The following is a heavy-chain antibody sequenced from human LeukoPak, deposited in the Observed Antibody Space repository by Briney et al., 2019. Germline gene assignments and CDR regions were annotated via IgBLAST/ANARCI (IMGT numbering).Heavy chain of an antibody. J-gene: IGHJ4*02. Sequence: GGSLRLSCAASGFTFSSYAMSWVRQAPGKGLEWVSAISGSGGSTYYADSVKGRFTISRDNSKNTLYLQMDSLRAEDTAVYYCAKEDYYDSSGYYQKKDYWGQGTLVTVSS. CDR2: ISGSGGST. CDR3: AKEDYYDSSGYYQKKDY. D-gene: IGHD3-22*01. V-gene: IGHV3-23*01. CDR1: GFTFSSYA.